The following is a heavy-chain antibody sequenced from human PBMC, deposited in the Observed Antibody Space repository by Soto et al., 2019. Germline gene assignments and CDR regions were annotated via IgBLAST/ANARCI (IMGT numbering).Heavy chain of an antibody. V-gene: IGHV4-39*01. D-gene: IGHD2-21*02. CDR1: CGSISSSSYY. CDR3: ASPNCGDDCYRHALAI. J-gene: IGHJ3*02. CDR2: IYYSGST. Sequence: SQTLSLSCTVSCGSISSSSYYWGWIRQPPGKGLEWIGSIYYSGSTYYNPSLKSRVTISVDTSKNQFSLKLSSVTAADTAVYYCASPNCGDDCYRHALAISSQRTMVTV.